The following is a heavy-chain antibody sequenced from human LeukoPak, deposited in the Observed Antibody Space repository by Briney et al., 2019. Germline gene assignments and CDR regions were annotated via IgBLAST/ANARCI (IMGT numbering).Heavy chain of an antibody. CDR3: AGGGDIIWGRGIPRLFDP. D-gene: IGHD3-10*01. V-gene: IGHV4-59*12. CDR2: IYYSGST. Sequence: SETLSLTCTVSGGSISSYYWSWIRQPPGKGLEWIGYIYYSGSTNYNPSLKSRVTISVDTSKNQFSLKLSPVTAADTAVYYCAGGGDIIWGRGIPRLFDPWGQGTLVTVSS. CDR1: GGSISSYY. J-gene: IGHJ5*02.